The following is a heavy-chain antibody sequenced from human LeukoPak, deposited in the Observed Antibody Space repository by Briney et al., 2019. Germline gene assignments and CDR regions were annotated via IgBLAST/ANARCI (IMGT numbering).Heavy chain of an antibody. V-gene: IGHV3-20*04. CDR3: ARGSTKYSSSWYSYYYYYYMDV. D-gene: IGHD6-13*01. J-gene: IGHJ6*03. Sequence: GGSLRLSCAASGFTFDDYGMSWVRQAPGKGLEWVSGINWNGGSTGYADSVKGRFTISRDNAKNSLYLQMNGLRAEDTALYYCARGSTKYSSSWYSYYYYYYMDVWGKGTTVTVSS. CDR2: INWNGGST. CDR1: GFTFDDYG.